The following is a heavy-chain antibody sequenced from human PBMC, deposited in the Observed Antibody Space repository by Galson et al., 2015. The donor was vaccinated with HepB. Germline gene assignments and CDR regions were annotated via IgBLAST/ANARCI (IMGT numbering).Heavy chain of an antibody. CDR1: GVSVTSGSFY. D-gene: IGHD6-6*01. V-gene: IGHV4-61*02. CDR2: IYTTGST. J-gene: IGHJ4*02. Sequence: TLSLTCTVSGVSVTSGSFYWSWIRQPAGKGLEWIGRIYTTGSTNYNPSLQSRVTMSLDTAKNQFSLKLGSVTAADTAVYYCATSPREYIMARGTFDSWGQGTLVAVSS. CDR3: ATSPREYIMARGTFDS.